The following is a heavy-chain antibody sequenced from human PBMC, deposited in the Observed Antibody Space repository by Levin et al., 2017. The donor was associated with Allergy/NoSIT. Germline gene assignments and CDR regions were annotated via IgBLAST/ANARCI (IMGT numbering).Heavy chain of an antibody. CDR2: ISDSGNDV. CDR3: AKGWVL. Sequence: GGSLRLSCAASGFTFSNYAMTWVRLAPGKGLEWVSAISDSGNDVDYAASVKGRFNISRDNSRNTMYLQLNSVTSDDTAIYYCAKGWVLWGRGTLVTVSS. D-gene: IGHD6-13*01. J-gene: IGHJ4*02. CDR1: GFTFSNYA. V-gene: IGHV3-23*01.